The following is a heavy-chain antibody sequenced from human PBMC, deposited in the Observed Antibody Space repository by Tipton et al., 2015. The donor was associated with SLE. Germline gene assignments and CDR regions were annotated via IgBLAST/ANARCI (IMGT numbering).Heavy chain of an antibody. V-gene: IGHV5-10-1*01. D-gene: IGHD6-13*01. CDR1: GYTFSIYW. CDR3: ARGGAAGTLFDY. Sequence: VQLVQSGAEVKKPGESLRISCKGSGYTFSIYWITWVRQMSGKGLEWMGSIDPSDSYTNYSPSFQGHVTISADKSISTAYLQWSSLKASDTAMYYCARGGAAGTLFDYWGQGTLVTVSS. CDR2: IDPSDSYT. J-gene: IGHJ4*02.